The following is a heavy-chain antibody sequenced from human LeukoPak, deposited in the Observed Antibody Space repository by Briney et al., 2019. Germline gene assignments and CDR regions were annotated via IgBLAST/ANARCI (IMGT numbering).Heavy chain of an antibody. CDR2: ISSSGSTI. V-gene: IGHV3-11*01. CDR3: ARSRRRAAAGTRRYYYYGMDV. Sequence: GGSLRLSCAASGFTFSDYYMSWIRQAPGKGLEWVSYISSSGSTIYYADSVKGRFTISRDNVKNSLYLQMNSLRAEDTAVYYCARSRRRAAAGTRRYYYYGMDVWGQGTTVTVSS. CDR1: GFTFSDYY. J-gene: IGHJ6*02. D-gene: IGHD6-13*01.